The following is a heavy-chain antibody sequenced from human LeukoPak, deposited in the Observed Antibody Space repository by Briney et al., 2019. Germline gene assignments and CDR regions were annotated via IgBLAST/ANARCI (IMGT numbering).Heavy chain of an antibody. Sequence: GGSLRLSCAGSGFIFSNYWMSWVRQAPGKGLEWEANINQDGSEKYYVDSVKGRFTISRDNAKNSLYLQMNSLRAEDTAVYYCARDRGTYYYDSSGYYNWFDPWGQGTLVTVSS. CDR3: ARDRGTYYYDSSGYYNWFDP. V-gene: IGHV3-7*03. J-gene: IGHJ5*02. D-gene: IGHD3-22*01. CDR2: INQDGSEK. CDR1: GFIFSNYW.